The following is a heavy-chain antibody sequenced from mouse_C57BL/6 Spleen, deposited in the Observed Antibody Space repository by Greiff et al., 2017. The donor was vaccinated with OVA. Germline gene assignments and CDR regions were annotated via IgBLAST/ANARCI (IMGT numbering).Heavy chain of an antibody. CDR1: GYTFTDYN. CDR3: ARKTGTKAMDY. V-gene: IGHV1-18*01. J-gene: IGHJ4*01. CDR2: INPNNGGT. D-gene: IGHD4-1*01. Sequence: EVQLVESGPELVKPGASVKIPCKASGYTFTDYNMDWVKQSHGKSLEWIGDINPNNGGTIYNQKFKGKATLTVDKSSSTAYMELRSLTSEDTAVYYCARKTGTKAMDYWGQGTSVTVAS.